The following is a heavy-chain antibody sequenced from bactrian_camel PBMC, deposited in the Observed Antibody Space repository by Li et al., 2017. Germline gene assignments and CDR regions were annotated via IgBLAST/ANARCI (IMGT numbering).Heavy chain of an antibody. CDR2: IDGFGGT. CDR1: GYC. D-gene: IGHD7*01. V-gene: IGHV3S1*01. Sequence: VQLVESGGGSVQAGGSLTLSCTVSGYCMAWFRQAPGKELEPVADIDGFGGTRYSVSVKGRFTISRDNAKNTLCLQMNSLKTEDTAVYYCATWWSVGFWGQGTQVTVS. CDR3: ATWWSVGF. J-gene: IGHJ6*01.